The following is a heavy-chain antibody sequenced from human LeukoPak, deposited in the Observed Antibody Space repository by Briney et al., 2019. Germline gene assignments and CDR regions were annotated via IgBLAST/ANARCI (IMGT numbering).Heavy chain of an antibody. CDR2: IRRSGSTI. CDR3: ARDPLRGQQLVLDY. D-gene: IGHD6-13*01. J-gene: IGHJ4*02. CDR1: GFTFSSYG. V-gene: IGHV3-48*03. Sequence: GGSLRHSCAASGFTFSSYGMNWVRQAPGKGLEWVSYIRRSGSTIYYADSVKGRFTISRDNAKNSLYLQMNSLRAEDTAVYDCARDPLRGQQLVLDYWRQGTLVTVSS.